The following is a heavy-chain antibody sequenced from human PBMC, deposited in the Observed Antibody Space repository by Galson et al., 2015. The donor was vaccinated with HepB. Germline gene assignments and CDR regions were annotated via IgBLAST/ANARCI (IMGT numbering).Heavy chain of an antibody. Sequence: SLRLSCAASGFTFSSYWMHWVRQAPGKGLVWVSRIRSDGSSTNYADSVKGRFTISRDNAKNTLYLQINSLRVEDTAVYYCARDRGQTYSGYDHYFDYWGQGTLVTVSS. V-gene: IGHV3-74*01. CDR1: GFTFSSYW. D-gene: IGHD5-12*01. CDR2: IRSDGSST. J-gene: IGHJ4*02. CDR3: ARDRGQTYSGYDHYFDY.